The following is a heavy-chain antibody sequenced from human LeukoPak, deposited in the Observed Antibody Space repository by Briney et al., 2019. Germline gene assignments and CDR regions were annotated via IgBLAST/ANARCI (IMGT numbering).Heavy chain of an antibody. CDR1: GGSFSGYY. CDR3: AKRGWFSGSYLGY. J-gene: IGHJ4*02. Sequence: SETVSLTCAVYGGSFSGYYWSWIRQPPGKGLEWIGEINHSGSTNYNPSLKSRVTISVDTSKNQFSLKLSSVQAADMAVYFCAKRGWFSGSYLGYSGQGTLVTVSS. CDR2: INHSGST. D-gene: IGHD1-26*01. V-gene: IGHV4-34*01.